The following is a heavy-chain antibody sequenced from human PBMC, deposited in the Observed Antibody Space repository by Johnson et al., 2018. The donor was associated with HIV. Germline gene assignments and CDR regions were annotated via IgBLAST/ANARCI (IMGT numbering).Heavy chain of an antibody. Sequence: VQLVESGGGVAQPGGSLRLSCEASGFTFSDHYMSWVRQAPGKGLEWVSGINWNGGSTGYADSVKGRFTISRDNAKNSLYLQMNSLRAEDTALYYCARGRLGDPFPGAFDIWGQGTMVTVSS. V-gene: IGHV3-20*04. CDR2: INWNGGST. CDR1: GFTFSDHY. J-gene: IGHJ3*02. CDR3: ARGRLGDPFPGAFDI. D-gene: IGHD3-16*01.